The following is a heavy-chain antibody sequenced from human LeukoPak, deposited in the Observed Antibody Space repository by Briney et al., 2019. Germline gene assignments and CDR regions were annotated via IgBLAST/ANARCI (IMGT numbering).Heavy chain of an antibody. CDR3: AKDGADVLRYFDWAYYFDY. CDR1: GFILTTYS. D-gene: IGHD3-9*01. J-gene: IGHJ4*02. CDR2: ISGSGGST. Sequence: GGSLRLSCAASGFILTTYSINWVRQAPGKGLEWVSAISGSGGSTYYADSVKGRFTISRDNSKNTLYLQMNSLRAEDTAVYYCAKDGADVLRYFDWAYYFDYWGQGTLVTVSS. V-gene: IGHV3-23*01.